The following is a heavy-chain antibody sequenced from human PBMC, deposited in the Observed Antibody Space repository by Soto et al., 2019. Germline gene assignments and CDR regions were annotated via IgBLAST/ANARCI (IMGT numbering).Heavy chain of an antibody. J-gene: IGHJ3*02. D-gene: IGHD3-16*02. V-gene: IGHV1-18*01. Sequence: ASVKVSCKASGYTFTSYGISWVRQAPGQGLEWMGWISAYNGNTNYAQKLQGRVTMTTDTSTSTAYMELRSLRSDDTAVYYCARGKDYIWGSYRYTGYAFDIWGQGTMVTVSS. CDR1: GYTFTSYG. CDR2: ISAYNGNT. CDR3: ARGKDYIWGSYRYTGYAFDI.